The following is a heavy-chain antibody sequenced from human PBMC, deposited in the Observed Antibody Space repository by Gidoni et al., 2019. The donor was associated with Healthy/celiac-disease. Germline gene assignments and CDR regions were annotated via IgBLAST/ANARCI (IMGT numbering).Heavy chain of an antibody. CDR3: ARDGEWSNTTNYYDALDI. Sequence: EVQLVESGGGFVQPEGSLVLSCAASGFTFSRYWVVWVRQAPGKGLEWVANINQDGNVKNHMDSVKGRFTISRDNARNLLYLQMNSLTPVDTAMYYCARDGEWSNTTNYYDALDIWGQGTMVTVSS. J-gene: IGHJ3*02. CDR2: INQDGNVK. D-gene: IGHD1-1*01. CDR1: GFTFSRYW. V-gene: IGHV3-7*01.